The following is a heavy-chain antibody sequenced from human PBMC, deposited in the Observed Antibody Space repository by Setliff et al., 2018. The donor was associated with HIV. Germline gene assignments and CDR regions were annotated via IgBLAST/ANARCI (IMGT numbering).Heavy chain of an antibody. D-gene: IGHD3-16*01. V-gene: IGHV4-59*11. CDR2: FYYSGST. CDR3: ARIEGYAYGSNWFDP. J-gene: IGHJ5*02. Sequence: SETLSLTCPVSGVSISSHSCTWIRQPPGKGLEWIGYFYYSGSTNYNPSRKGRVTISADTSENQLSLKLSSLTDADTAVYYCARIEGYAYGSNWFDPWGQGTLVTVSS. CDR1: GVSISSHS.